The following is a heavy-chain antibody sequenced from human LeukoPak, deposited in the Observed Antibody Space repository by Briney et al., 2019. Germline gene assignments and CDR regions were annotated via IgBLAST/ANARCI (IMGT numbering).Heavy chain of an antibody. CDR3: ARGRIAAAATPQYFQH. CDR2: ISSSSSYI. J-gene: IGHJ1*01. Sequence: GGSLGLSCAASGFTFSSYSMNWVRQAPGKGLEWVSSISSSSSYIYYADSVKGRFTISRDNAKNSLYLQMNSLRAEDTAVYYCARGRIAAAATPQYFQHWGQGTLVTVSS. D-gene: IGHD6-13*01. V-gene: IGHV3-21*01. CDR1: GFTFSSYS.